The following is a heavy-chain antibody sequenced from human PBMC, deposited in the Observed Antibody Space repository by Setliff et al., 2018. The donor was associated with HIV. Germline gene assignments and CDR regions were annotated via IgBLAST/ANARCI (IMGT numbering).Heavy chain of an antibody. CDR2: ISSTGTYI. CDR3: ARDPYPYADYGDWYFDL. V-gene: IGHV3-11*04. CDR1: GGSFTGYF. D-gene: IGHD4-17*01. Sequence: LSLTCAVYGGSFTGYFWSWIRQSPGKGLEWVSSISSTGTYIYYADSLKGRFTISRDNSKNTIYLQMNSLRAEDTAVYYCARDPYPYADYGDWYFDLWGRGTLVTVSS. J-gene: IGHJ2*01.